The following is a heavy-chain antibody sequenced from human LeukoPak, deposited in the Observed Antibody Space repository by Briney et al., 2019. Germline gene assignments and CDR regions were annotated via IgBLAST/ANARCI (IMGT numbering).Heavy chain of an antibody. CDR2: ISYDENTK. J-gene: IGHJ6*04. D-gene: IGHD3-10*01. Sequence: GGSLRLSCEASGFTFSTYGLHWVRQAPGKGLEWVAFISYDENTKYYAESVKGRFTISRDNSKNTLYLQMNSPRAEDTAVYYCARPREYSGSGYYFAVDVWGKGTTVTVSS. CDR1: GFTFSTYG. CDR3: ARPREYSGSGYYFAVDV. V-gene: IGHV3-30*04.